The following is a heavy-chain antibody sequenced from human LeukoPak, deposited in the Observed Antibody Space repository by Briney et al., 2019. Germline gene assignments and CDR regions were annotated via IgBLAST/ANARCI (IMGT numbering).Heavy chain of an antibody. J-gene: IGHJ6*03. CDR3: ARSPAGDAWPPAYYMDV. D-gene: IGHD3-10*01. CDR1: EFSFSTYW. CDR2: IKEDGTEK. Sequence: GGSLRLSCAASEFSFSTYWMSWVRQAPGKGLEWVANIKEDGTEKYYVGSVEGRFTISRDNAKKSLYLQMNSLRDDDTAVYFCARSPAGDAWPPAYYMDVWGKGTTVTVSS. V-gene: IGHV3-7*01.